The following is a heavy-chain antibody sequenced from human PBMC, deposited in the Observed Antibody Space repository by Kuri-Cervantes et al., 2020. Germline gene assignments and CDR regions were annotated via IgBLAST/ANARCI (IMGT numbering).Heavy chain of an antibody. CDR2: IKQDGSDK. CDR1: GFTFSSYG. V-gene: IGHV3-7*03. CDR3: AKGVRVQLWLDESLDY. D-gene: IGHD5-18*01. J-gene: IGHJ4*02. Sequence: GESLKISCAASGFTFSSYGMHWVRQAPGKGLEWVANIKQDGSDKYYVDSVKGRFTISRDKAEKSVYLQMNSLRAEDTALYYCAKGVRVQLWLDESLDYWGQGTLVTVSS.